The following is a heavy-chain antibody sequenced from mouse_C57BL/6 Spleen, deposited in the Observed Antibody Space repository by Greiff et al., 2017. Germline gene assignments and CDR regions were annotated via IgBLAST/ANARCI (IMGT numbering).Heavy chain of an antibody. J-gene: IGHJ1*03. D-gene: IGHD2-10*01. CDR1: GYTFTDYY. CDR3: ARVPYYGNYGGYFDV. Sequence: QVQLKQSGAELVRPGASVKLSCKASGYTFTDYYINWVKQRPGQGLEWIARIYPGSGNTYYNEKFKGKATLTAEKSSSTAYMQLSSLTSEDSAVYFCARVPYYGNYGGYFDVWGTGTTVTVSS. V-gene: IGHV1-76*01. CDR2: IYPGSGNT.